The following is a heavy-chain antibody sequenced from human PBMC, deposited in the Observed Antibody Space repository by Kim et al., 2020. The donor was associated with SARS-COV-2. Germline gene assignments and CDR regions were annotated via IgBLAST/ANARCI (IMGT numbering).Heavy chain of an antibody. Sequence: GGSLRLSCAASGFTFSSYAMSWVRQAPGKGLEWVSAISGSGGSTYYADSVKGRFTISRDNSKNTLYLQMNSLRAEDTAVYYCAKDWPYYYDSSGYYHHWGQGTLFTVSS. D-gene: IGHD3-22*01. CDR2: ISGSGGST. V-gene: IGHV3-23*01. CDR3: AKDWPYYYDSSGYYHH. CDR1: GFTFSSYA. J-gene: IGHJ4*02.